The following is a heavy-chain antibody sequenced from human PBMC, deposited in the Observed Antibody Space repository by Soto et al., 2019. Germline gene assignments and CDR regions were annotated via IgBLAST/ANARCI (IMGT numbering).Heavy chain of an antibody. D-gene: IGHD3-16*01. CDR1: GYTFTSYD. CDR3: AREITDFGMDV. V-gene: IGHV1-8*01. Sequence: QVQLVQSGAEMKKPGASVKVSCKASGYTFTSYDVNWVRQATGQGLEWMGWMNPNSGNTGYAQKFLGRVTMTRNTSISTAYMELSSVRSEDTAVYYCAREITDFGMDVWGQGTTVTVSS. J-gene: IGHJ6*02. CDR2: MNPNSGNT.